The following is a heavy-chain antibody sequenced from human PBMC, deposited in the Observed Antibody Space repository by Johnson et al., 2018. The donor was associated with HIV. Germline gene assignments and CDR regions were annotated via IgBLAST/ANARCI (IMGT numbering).Heavy chain of an antibody. D-gene: IGHD1-26*01. V-gene: IGHV3-30*02. CDR2: IRYDGSNK. Sequence: QVQLVESGGGVVQPGGSLRLSCAASAFTFSSYGMHWVRQAPGKGLEWVAFIRYDGSNKYYADSVKGRFTISRDNAKNSLYLQMNSLRAEDTAVYYCARDGKGAFDIWGQGTMVTVSS. CDR1: AFTFSSYG. CDR3: ARDGKGAFDI. J-gene: IGHJ3*02.